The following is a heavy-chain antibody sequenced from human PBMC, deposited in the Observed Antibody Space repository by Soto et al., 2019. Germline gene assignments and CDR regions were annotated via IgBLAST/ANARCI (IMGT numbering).Heavy chain of an antibody. CDR2: IYPGDSDT. CDR1: GYSFTSYW. J-gene: IGHJ6*02. V-gene: IGHV5-51*01. CDR3: ARRRSNYSPSDYGMDV. D-gene: IGHD4-4*01. Sequence: PXESLTISCKGSGYSFTSYWIGLVRQMPGKGLEWMGIIYPGDSDTRYSPSFQGQVTISADKSISTAYLQWSSLKASDTAMYYCARRRSNYSPSDYGMDVWGQGTTVTVSS.